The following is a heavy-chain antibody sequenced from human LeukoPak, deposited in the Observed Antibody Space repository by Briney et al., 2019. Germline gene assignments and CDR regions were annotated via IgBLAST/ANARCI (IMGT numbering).Heavy chain of an antibody. V-gene: IGHV4-39*01. CDR1: GGSISSSSYY. D-gene: IGHD2-15*01. J-gene: IGHJ5*02. CDR3: ARQLHIVVVVAAWFDP. CDR2: IYYSGST. Sequence: SETLSLTCTVSGGSISSSSYYWGWIRRPPGKGLEWIGSIYYSGSTYYNPSLKSRVTISVDTSKNQFSLKLSSVTAADTAVYYCARQLHIVVVVAAWFDPWGQGTLVTVSS.